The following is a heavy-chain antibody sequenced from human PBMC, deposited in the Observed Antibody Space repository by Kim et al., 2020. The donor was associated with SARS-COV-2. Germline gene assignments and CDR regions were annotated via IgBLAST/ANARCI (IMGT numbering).Heavy chain of an antibody. Sequence: GGSLRLSCAASGFTFSSYSMNWVRQAPGKGLEWVSSISSSSSYIYYADSVKGRFTISRDNAKNSLYLQMNSLRAEDTAVYYCARGPFAAAGTGDYWGQGTLVTVSS. CDR3: ARGPFAAAGTGDY. CDR2: ISSSSSYI. CDR1: GFTFSSYS. J-gene: IGHJ4*02. V-gene: IGHV3-21*01. D-gene: IGHD6-13*01.